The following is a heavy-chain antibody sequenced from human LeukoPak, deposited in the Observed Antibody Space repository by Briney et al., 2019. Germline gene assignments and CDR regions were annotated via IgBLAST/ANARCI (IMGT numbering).Heavy chain of an antibody. D-gene: IGHD3-22*01. CDR3: ARVNDYYDSSGYLYYFDY. CDR2: IYHSGST. V-gene: IGHV4-4*02. Sequence: SETLSLTCAVSGGSISSSNWWSWVRQPPGKGLEWIGEIYHSGSTNYNPSLKSRVTISVDKSKNQFSLKLSSVTAADTAVYYCARVNDYYDSSGYLYYFDYWGQGTLVTVSS. J-gene: IGHJ4*02. CDR1: GGSISSSNW.